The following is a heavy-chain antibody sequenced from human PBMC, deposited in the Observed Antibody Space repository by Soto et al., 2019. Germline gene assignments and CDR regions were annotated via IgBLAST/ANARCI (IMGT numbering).Heavy chain of an antibody. Sequence: ASVKVSCKVSGYSLTELSLHWVRQAPGKGLEWMGGFDPEEDQTFYAQKFKGRVTVTEDTSTNTAYMELRSLRSDDTAVYYCARDVIAVRPGWFDPWGQGTLVTVSS. V-gene: IGHV1-24*01. CDR2: FDPEEDQT. CDR1: GYSLTELS. J-gene: IGHJ5*02. CDR3: ARDVIAVRPGWFDP. D-gene: IGHD6-6*01.